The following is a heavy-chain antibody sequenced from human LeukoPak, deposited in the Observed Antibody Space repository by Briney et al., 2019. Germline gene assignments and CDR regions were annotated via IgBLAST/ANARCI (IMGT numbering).Heavy chain of an antibody. CDR1: GFTFDDYG. V-gene: IGHV3-20*04. Sequence: GGSLRLSCAASGFTFDDYGMSWVRQAPGKGLEWVSGINWNGGSTGYADSVKGRFTISRDNAKNSLYLQMNSLRAEDTALYYCARVGDCSSTSCPQSAINYYFDYWGQGTLVTVSS. D-gene: IGHD2-2*01. J-gene: IGHJ4*02. CDR2: INWNGGST. CDR3: ARVGDCSSTSCPQSAINYYFDY.